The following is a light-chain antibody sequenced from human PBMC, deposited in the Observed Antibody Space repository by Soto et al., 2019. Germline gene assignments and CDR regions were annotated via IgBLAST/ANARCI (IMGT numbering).Light chain of an antibody. V-gene: IGLV3-1*01. CDR1: NLEYKD. CDR3: QAWDRSAAV. CDR2: QDT. J-gene: IGLJ2*01. Sequence: SYELTQPPSVSVSPGQTASITCSGDNLEYKDACWYQQKPGQSPVLVIYQDTKRPSGIPERFFGSSSGNTATLTISGTQTMDEADYYCQAWDRSAAVFGGGTKLTVL.